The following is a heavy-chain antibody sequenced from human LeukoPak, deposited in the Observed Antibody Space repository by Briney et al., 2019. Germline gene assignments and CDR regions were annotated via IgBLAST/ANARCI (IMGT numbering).Heavy chain of an antibody. D-gene: IGHD3-22*01. V-gene: IGHV1-69*06. Sequence: GASVKVSCKASGYTFTSYGISWVRQAPGQGLEWMGGIIPIFGTANYAQKFQGRVTITADKSTSTAYMELSSLRSEDTAVYYCARGVTDFDYYDSSAVWISGAFDIWGQGTMVTVSS. J-gene: IGHJ3*02. CDR1: GYTFTSYG. CDR2: IIPIFGTA. CDR3: ARGVTDFDYYDSSAVWISGAFDI.